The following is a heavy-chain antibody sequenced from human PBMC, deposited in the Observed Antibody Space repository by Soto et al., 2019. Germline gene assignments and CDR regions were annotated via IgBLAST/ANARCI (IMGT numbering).Heavy chain of an antibody. D-gene: IGHD6-25*01. V-gene: IGHV3-21*01. CDR1: GFTFSSYS. CDR3: ARFRGSVDAFDI. J-gene: IGHJ3*02. CDR2: ISSSSSYI. Sequence: GGSLRLSCAASGFTFSSYSMNWVRQAPGKGLKWVSSISSSSSYIYYADSVKGRFTISRDNAKNSLYLQMNSLRAEDTAVYYCARFRGSVDAFDIWGQGTMVTVSS.